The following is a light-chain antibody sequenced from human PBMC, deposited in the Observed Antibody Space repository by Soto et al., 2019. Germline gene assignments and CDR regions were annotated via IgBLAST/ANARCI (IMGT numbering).Light chain of an antibody. J-gene: IGLJ1*01. CDR2: DVS. CDR1: SSDVGGYNY. Sequence: QSVLTQPRSVSGSPGQSVTIACTGTSSDVGGYNYVSWYQQHPGKAPKLMIYDVSKRPSGVPDRFSGSKSGNTASLTISGLQPEDEADYYCCSYAGSYTHYVFGTGTKLTVL. V-gene: IGLV2-11*01. CDR3: CSYAGSYTHYV.